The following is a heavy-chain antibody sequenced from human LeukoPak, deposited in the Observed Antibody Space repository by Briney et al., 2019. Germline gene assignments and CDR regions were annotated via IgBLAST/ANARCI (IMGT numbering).Heavy chain of an antibody. D-gene: IGHD3-16*01. CDR3: AKDHVSWGNRYFDH. J-gene: IGHJ4*02. CDR1: GFTFSTYG. V-gene: IGHV3-30*02. Sequence: GGSLRLSCAASGFTFSTYGMHWVRQAPGKGLEWVAFIGHDGTKIYYADSVQGRFTISRDNSKNTLYLEMNSLSGEDTALYYCAKDHVSWGNRYFDHWGQGTVGTVSS. CDR2: IGHDGTKI.